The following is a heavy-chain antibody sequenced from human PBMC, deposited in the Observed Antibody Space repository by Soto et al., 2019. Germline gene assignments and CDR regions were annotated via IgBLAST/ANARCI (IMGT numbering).Heavy chain of an antibody. Sequence: QVQLQEAGPGLVKPSQTLSVTCTVSGGSLSSDKFFWSWVRQHPETGLEWVGYIYHSGAAYHNTSLKSRITISLDTSKNRFSLSLISVTAADTAVDYCARAVISPATSDDCAIWGEGTMATVSS. CDR2: IYHSGAA. D-gene: IGHD2-21*01. CDR3: ARAVISPATSDDCAI. J-gene: IGHJ3*02. CDR1: GGSLSSDKFF. V-gene: IGHV4-31*03.